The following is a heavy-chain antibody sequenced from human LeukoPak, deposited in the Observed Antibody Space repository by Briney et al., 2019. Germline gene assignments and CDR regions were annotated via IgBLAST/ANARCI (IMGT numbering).Heavy chain of an antibody. CDR1: GYTFTSYG. V-gene: IGHV1-18*01. J-gene: IGHJ5*02. CDR3: AREVVQLWSNWFDP. Sequence: GASVKVSCKASGYTFTSYGISWVRQAPGQGLEWMGWISAYNGNTNYAQKLQGRVTMTTDTSTSTAYMELRSLRSDDTAVYYCAREVVQLWSNWFDPWAREPWSPSPQ. D-gene: IGHD5-18*01. CDR2: ISAYNGNT.